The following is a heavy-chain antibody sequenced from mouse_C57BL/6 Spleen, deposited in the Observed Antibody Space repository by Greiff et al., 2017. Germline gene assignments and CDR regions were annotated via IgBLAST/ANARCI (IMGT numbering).Heavy chain of an antibody. CDR1: GYSFTDYN. V-gene: IGHV1-39*01. CDR3: ARGANWVFAY. J-gene: IGHJ3*01. D-gene: IGHD4-1*01. Sequence: EVQLQQSGPELVKPGASVKISCKASGYSFTDYNMNWVKQSNGQSLEWIGVINPNYGTTSSNQKFKGKATLTVDHSSSTAYMQLNRLTSEDSAFYYCARGANWVFAYWGQGTLVTVSA. CDR2: INPNYGTT.